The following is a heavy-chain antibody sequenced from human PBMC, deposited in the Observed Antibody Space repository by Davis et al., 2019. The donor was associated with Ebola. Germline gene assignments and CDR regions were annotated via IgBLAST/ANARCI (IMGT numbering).Heavy chain of an antibody. CDR3: ARVRRLTGDY. J-gene: IGHJ4*02. V-gene: IGHV4-34*01. Sequence: MPSETLSLTCAVYGGSLSGYDWSWIRQPPGKGLEWIGEINYSGSTNYNPSLKSRVTISIDTSKNQFSLKLTSVTAADTAVYYCARVRRLTGDYWGQGTLVTVSS. CDR2: INYSGST. CDR1: GGSLSGYD. D-gene: IGHD3-9*01.